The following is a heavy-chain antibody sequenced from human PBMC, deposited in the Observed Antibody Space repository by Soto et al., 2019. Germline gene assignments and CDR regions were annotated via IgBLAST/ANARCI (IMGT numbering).Heavy chain of an antibody. CDR1: GYRFSSSW. Sequence: GESLKISCQGTGYRFSSSWIGWVRQTPGKGLEWMGLIFTRDSETKTSPSFQGHVSFSVDNSINTVYLQWTSLKTTDTGIYFCARGYFDSGHGYDLWGQGTLVTVSS. D-gene: IGHD3-10*01. CDR3: ARGYFDSGHGYDL. J-gene: IGHJ5*02. CDR2: IFTRDSET. V-gene: IGHV5-51*01.